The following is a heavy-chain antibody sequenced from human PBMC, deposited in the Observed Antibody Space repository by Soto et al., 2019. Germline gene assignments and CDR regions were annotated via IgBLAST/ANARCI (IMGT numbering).Heavy chain of an antibody. D-gene: IGHD2-2*01. CDR3: ANYCRSTSCFSGGLEH. CDR1: GFTFSSYG. Sequence: QVQLVESGGGVVQHGRSLRLTCAASGFTFSSYGMHWVRQAPGKGLEWVAVISDDGSNKYYADSVEGRFTISRDNSKNTLYLRMNSLRAEDTAVYYCANYCRSTSCFSGGLEHWGQGTLVTVSS. J-gene: IGHJ5*02. V-gene: IGHV3-30*18. CDR2: ISDDGSNK.